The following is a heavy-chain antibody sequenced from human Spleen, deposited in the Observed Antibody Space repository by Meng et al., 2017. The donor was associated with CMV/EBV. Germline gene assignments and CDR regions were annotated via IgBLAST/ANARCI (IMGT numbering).Heavy chain of an antibody. J-gene: IGHJ5*02. V-gene: IGHV3-30*02. CDR1: VFTFSSYG. CDR3: ARDYGGNSEWFDP. CDR2: IRYDGSNK. D-gene: IGHD4-23*01. Sequence: GESLKISCAASVFTFSSYGMHWVRQAPGKGLEWVAFIRYDGSNKYYADSVKGRFTISRDNSKNTLYLQMNSLRAEDTAVYYCARDYGGNSEWFDPWGQGTLVAVSS.